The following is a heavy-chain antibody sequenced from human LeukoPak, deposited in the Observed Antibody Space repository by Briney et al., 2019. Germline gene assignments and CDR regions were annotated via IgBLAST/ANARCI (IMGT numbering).Heavy chain of an antibody. D-gene: IGHD3-10*01. CDR3: TTRGDYVDY. J-gene: IGHJ4*02. V-gene: IGHV3-15*01. Sequence: GGSLGLSCAASGFAFSNAYMSWVRQAPGKGLEWVGRIKSKTDGGITDYAAPVKGRFTMSRDDSKNTLYLQMNSLKTEDTAVYYCTTRGDYVDYWGQGTLVTVSS. CDR2: IKSKTDGGIT. CDR1: GFAFSNAY.